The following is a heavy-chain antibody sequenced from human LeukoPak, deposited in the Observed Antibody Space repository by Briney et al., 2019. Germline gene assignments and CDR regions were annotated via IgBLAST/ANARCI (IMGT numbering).Heavy chain of an antibody. CDR1: GCSFSSYY. CDR2: IYYSGST. J-gene: IGHJ4*02. CDR3: AGEVAGDYASIWFDY. D-gene: IGHD4-17*01. Sequence: SETLSLTCTVSGCSFSSYYLGWIRQAPGKGLEWVGYIYYSGSTNYHPSLKSGVIISVNTSKHKSSLTQSYVTGADTAVHYCAGEVAGDYASIWFDYWGQGTLVTVSA. V-gene: IGHV4-59*12.